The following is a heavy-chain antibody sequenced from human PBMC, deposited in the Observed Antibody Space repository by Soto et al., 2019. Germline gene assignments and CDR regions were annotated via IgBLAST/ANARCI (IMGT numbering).Heavy chain of an antibody. V-gene: IGHV1-8*01. D-gene: IGHD3-22*01. CDR3: ARFGGYYYDSSGYSRVFYGMDV. CDR2: MNPNSGNT. Sequence: ASVKVSCKASGYTFTSYDINWVRQATGQGLEWMGWMNPNSGNTGYAQKFQGRVTMTRNTSISTAYMELSSLRSEDTAVYYCARFGGYYYDSSGYSRVFYGMDVWGQGTTVTVSS. CDR1: GYTFTSYD. J-gene: IGHJ6*02.